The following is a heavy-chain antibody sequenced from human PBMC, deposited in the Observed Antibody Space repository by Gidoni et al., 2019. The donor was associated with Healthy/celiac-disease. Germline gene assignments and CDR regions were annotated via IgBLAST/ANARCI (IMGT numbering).Heavy chain of an antibody. J-gene: IGHJ3*02. CDR3: ARHPSIAVAGDAFDI. V-gene: IGHV5-51*01. CDR1: GYSFTSYW. CDR2: IYPGDSDT. D-gene: IGHD6-19*01. Sequence: EVQLVQSGAEVKKPGESLKISCKGSGYSFTSYWIGWVRQMPGKGLEWMGIIYPGDSDTRYSPSFQGQVTISADKSISTAYLQWSSLKASDTAMYYCARHPSIAVAGDAFDIWGQGTMVTVSS.